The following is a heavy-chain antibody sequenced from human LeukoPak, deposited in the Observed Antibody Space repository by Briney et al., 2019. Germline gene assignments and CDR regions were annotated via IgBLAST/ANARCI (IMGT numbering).Heavy chain of an antibody. V-gene: IGHV3-66*01. J-gene: IGHJ6*02. CDR2: IYSGGST. Sequence: PGGSLRLSCVVSGFTVNSNYMSWVRQAPGKGLEWVSVIYSGGSTYYADSVKGRFTISRDNSKNTLYLQMNSLRAEDTAVYYCARRIDGYYYGMDVWGQGTTVTVSS. D-gene: IGHD2-15*01. CDR3: ARRIDGYYYGMDV. CDR1: GFTVNSNY.